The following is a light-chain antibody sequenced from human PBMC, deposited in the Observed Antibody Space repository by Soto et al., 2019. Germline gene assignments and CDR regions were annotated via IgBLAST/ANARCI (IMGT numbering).Light chain of an antibody. J-gene: IGLJ3*02. Sequence: QSVLTQSSSASASLGSSVKLTCTLSSGHSSYIIAWHQQQPGKAPRYLMKLEGTGTYNKGSGVPDRFSGSSSGADRYLTISNLQFEDEADYYCETWDPNTGVFGGGTKLTVL. CDR2: LEGTGTY. V-gene: IGLV4-60*02. CDR1: SGHSSYI. CDR3: ETWDPNTGV.